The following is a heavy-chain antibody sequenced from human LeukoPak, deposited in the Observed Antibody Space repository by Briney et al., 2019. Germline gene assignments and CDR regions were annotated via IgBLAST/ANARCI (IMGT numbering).Heavy chain of an antibody. CDR2: IYYSGST. D-gene: IGHD4-17*01. J-gene: IGHJ4*02. V-gene: IGHV4-39*01. Sequence: PSETLSLTCTVSGGSISSSSYYWGWIRQPPGKGLEWIGSIYYSGSTYYNPSLKSRVTISVDTSKNQFSLKLSSVTAADTAVYYCARRRTYGDYVDYWGQGNLVTVSS. CDR1: GGSISSSSYY. CDR3: ARRRTYGDYVDY.